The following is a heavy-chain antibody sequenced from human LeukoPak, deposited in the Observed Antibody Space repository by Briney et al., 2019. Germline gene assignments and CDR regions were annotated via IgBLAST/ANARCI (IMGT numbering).Heavy chain of an antibody. V-gene: IGHV4-61*02. CDR3: AGLDYYDSSSTY. CDR1: GGSISSGSYY. Sequence: SETLSLTCTVSGGSISSGSYYWSWIRQPAGKGLEWIGRIYTSGSTNYNPSLKSRVTISVDTSKNQISLKLSSVTAADTAVYYCAGLDYYDSSSTYWGQGTLVTVSS. D-gene: IGHD3-22*01. J-gene: IGHJ4*02. CDR2: IYTSGST.